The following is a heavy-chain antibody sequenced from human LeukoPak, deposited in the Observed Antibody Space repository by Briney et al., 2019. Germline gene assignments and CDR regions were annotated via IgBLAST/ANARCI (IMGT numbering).Heavy chain of an antibody. D-gene: IGHD3-9*01. J-gene: IGHJ4*02. CDR1: GFTFSDYY. Sequence: GGSLRLSCAASGFTFSDYYMSWIRQAPGKGLEWVSYISSSSSYTNYADSVKGRFTISRDNSKNTVYLEMNSLRAEDTAVYYCANRPGNHDILTQYYFDFWGQGTLVTVSS. CDR2: ISSSSSYT. CDR3: ANRPGNHDILTQYYFDF. V-gene: IGHV3-11*03.